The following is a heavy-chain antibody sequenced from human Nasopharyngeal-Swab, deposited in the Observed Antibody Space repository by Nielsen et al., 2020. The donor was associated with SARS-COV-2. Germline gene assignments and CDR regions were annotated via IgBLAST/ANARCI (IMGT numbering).Heavy chain of an antibody. D-gene: IGHD5-18*01. CDR3: ARVDTAMATFDY. CDR2: INPNSGGT. V-gene: IGHV1-2*04. CDR1: GYTFSTYA. J-gene: IGHJ4*02. Sequence: ASVKVSCKASGYTFSTYAMTWVRQAPGQGLEWMGWINPNSGGTNYAQKFQGWVTMTRDTSISTAYMELSRLRSDDTAVYYCARVDTAMATFDYWGQGTLVTVSS.